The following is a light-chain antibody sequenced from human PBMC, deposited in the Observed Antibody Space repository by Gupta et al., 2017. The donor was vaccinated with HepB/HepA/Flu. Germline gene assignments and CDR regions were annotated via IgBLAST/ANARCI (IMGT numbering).Light chain of an antibody. CDR2: EVF. CDR3: CSNAGNSTFV. CDR1: SRDIGNYNV. Sequence: QSALTQPASVPGSPRRSITIPCTGTSRDIGNYNVVSWYQQHPGKAPNLIIHEVFKRPSVLTDRFSGSKAGNTAFLTIAGLQAEDEADYYCCSNAGNSTFVFGGGTKLTVL. V-gene: IGLV2-23*02. J-gene: IGLJ2*01.